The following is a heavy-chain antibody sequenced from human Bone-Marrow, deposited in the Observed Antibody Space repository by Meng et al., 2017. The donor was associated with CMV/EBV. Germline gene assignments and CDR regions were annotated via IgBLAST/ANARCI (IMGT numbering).Heavy chain of an antibody. V-gene: IGHV1-69*05. CDR2: IIPIFGTA. J-gene: IGHJ6*02. Sequence: SVKVSCQASGGTFSSYAISWVRQAPGQGLEWMGGIIPIFGTANYAQKFQGRVTITTDESTSTAYRELSSLRSEDTAVYYRARGRAAPKTYYYYGMDVWGQGTTVTVSS. CDR3: ARGRAAPKTYYYYGMDV. CDR1: GGTFSSYA.